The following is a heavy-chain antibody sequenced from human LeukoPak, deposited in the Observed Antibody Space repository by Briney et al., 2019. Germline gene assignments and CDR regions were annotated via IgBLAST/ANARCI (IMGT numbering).Heavy chain of an antibody. D-gene: IGHD3-22*01. V-gene: IGHV3-11*06. CDR2: ISTGGRYT. Sequence: GGSLRLSCAASGFTFSDYYMSWIRQAPGKGLEWVSYISTGGRYTNYTDSVKGRFTISRDNAKNSLFLQMNSLRAEDTAVYYCARVASITMICDFWGQGTLVTVSS. CDR3: ARVASITMICDF. J-gene: IGHJ4*02. CDR1: GFTFSDYY.